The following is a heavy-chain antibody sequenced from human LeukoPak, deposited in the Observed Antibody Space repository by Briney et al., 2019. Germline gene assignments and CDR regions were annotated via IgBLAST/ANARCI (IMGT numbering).Heavy chain of an antibody. CDR3: ARAPFYYDSSGYPYFDG. Sequence: HTGGSLRLSCAASGFTFVNYWMHWVRQAPGKGLVWVSRLNSDGTTTYYADSVKGRFTISRDNSKDTLYLQMNSLRAEDTALYYCARAPFYYDSSGYPYFDGWGQGTLVTVSS. CDR2: LNSDGTTT. D-gene: IGHD3-22*01. V-gene: IGHV3-74*01. CDR1: GFTFVNYW. J-gene: IGHJ4*02.